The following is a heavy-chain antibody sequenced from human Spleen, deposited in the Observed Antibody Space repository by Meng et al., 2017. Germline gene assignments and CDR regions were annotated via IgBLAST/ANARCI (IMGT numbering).Heavy chain of an antibody. CDR3: AGGSTRDLFGGDSPIDY. J-gene: IGHJ4*02. D-gene: IGHD2-21*02. CDR2: IWYDGSNK. CDR1: GFTFRNSD. V-gene: IGHV3-33*01. Sequence: GESLKISCAGSGFTFRNSDMKWVHQAPGKGLEWVGLIWYDGSNKHYADSVKGRFTISRDNSKNTLYLQINSLRAEDTAVYYCAGGSTRDLFGGDSPIDYWGQGTLVTVSS.